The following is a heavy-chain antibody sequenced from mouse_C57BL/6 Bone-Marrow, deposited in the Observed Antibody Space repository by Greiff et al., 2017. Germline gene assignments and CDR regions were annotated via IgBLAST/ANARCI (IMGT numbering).Heavy chain of an antibody. Sequence: QVQLQQPGAELVKPGASVKLSCKASGYTFTSYWMQWVKQRPGQGLEWIGEIDPSDSYTNYNQKFKGKATLTVDTSSSTAYMQLSSLTSEDSAVYDCARRRDGYYIYYYAMDYWGQGTSVTVSS. J-gene: IGHJ4*01. CDR1: GYTFTSYW. D-gene: IGHD2-3*01. CDR3: ARRRDGYYIYYYAMDY. CDR2: IDPSDSYT. V-gene: IGHV1-50*01.